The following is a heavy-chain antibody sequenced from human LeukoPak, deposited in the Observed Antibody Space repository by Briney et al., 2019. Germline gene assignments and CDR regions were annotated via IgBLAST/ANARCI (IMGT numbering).Heavy chain of an antibody. CDR3: ARDPGGSGWDPLDY. CDR1: GYTFTSYY. CDR2: INPSGGRT. J-gene: IGHJ4*02. Sequence: GASVKVSCKASGYTFTSYYMHWVRQAPGQGLEWMGIINPSGGRTSYAQKFQGTVTMTRNTSTSTIYMELSSLRSEDTAVYYCARDPGGSGWDPLDYWGQGTLVTVSS. D-gene: IGHD6-19*01. V-gene: IGHV1-46*01.